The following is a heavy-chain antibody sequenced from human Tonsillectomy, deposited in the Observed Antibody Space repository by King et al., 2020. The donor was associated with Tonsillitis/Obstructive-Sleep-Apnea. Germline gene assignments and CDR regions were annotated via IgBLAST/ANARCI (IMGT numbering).Heavy chain of an antibody. CDR1: GYIFTDYY. J-gene: IGHJ3*02. V-gene: IGHV1-2*02. CDR2: INPNTGGI. Sequence: EQLVQSGAEVKKPGASVKVSCKTSGYIFTDYYLHWVRQAPGQGLEWMGRINPNTGGIHYAQKFQGRVTMTRDASITTAYMELSRLKSDDTAVYYCARDWSKKVVLTDAFDIWGQGTMVTVSS. D-gene: IGHD2-21*02. CDR3: ARDWSKKVVLTDAFDI.